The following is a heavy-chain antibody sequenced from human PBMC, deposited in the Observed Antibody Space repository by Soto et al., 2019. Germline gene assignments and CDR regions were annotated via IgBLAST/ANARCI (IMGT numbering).Heavy chain of an antibody. D-gene: IGHD3-10*01. CDR3: SRGLRASYGVRLSYSYYGMDV. CDR1: GGSCSDYY. V-gene: IGHV4-34*01. CDR2: ISQSGST. Sequence: SETLSLTCAVNGGSCSDYYWTWIRQSPGKGLEWIGEISQSGSTNYNPSLKSRVIISLDTAKNQFSLNLRSVTAADTAVYYCSRGLRASYGVRLSYSYYGMDVWGQGTTVTVSS. J-gene: IGHJ6*02.